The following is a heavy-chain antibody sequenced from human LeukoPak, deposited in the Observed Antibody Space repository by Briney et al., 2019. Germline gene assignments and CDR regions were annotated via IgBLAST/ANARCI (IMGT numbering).Heavy chain of an antibody. J-gene: IGHJ4*02. CDR1: GFTFSSYS. CDR2: ISETSSFM. CDR3: AKDTSRGYSSSWDY. D-gene: IGHD6-13*01. V-gene: IGHV3-48*01. Sequence: PGGSLRLSCAASGFTFSSYSMNWVRQAPGKGLEWISYISETSSFMYYADSVKGRFTISRDNAKNSLYLQMNSLRAEDTALYYCAKDTSRGYSSSWDYWGQGTLVTVSS.